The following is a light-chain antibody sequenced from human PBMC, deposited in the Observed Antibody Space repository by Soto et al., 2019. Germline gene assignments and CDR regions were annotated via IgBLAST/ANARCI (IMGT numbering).Light chain of an antibody. Sequence: DIQMTQSPSTLSASVGDRVTITCRASQSISSWLAWYQQKPGKAPNLLIYKASSLESGAPSRFSGSGSGTEFTLTISSLQPDDFATYYCQQYKSYPLTFGGGTKVEIK. CDR1: QSISSW. V-gene: IGKV1-5*03. CDR2: KAS. J-gene: IGKJ4*01. CDR3: QQYKSYPLT.